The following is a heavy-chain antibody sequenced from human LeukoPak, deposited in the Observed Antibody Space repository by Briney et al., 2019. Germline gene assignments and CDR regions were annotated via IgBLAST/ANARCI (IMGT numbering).Heavy chain of an antibody. CDR3: ARDSSGFYYARMLNY. CDR2: IYYSGST. CDR1: GGSISSSSYY. Sequence: SETLSLTCTVSGGSISSSSYYWGWIRQPPGKGLEWIGSIYYSGSTYYNPSLKSRVTISVDTSKKQFSLKLTSVTAADTAFYYCARDSSGFYYARMLNYWGQGTLVTVSS. J-gene: IGHJ4*02. V-gene: IGHV4-39*07. D-gene: IGHD3-22*01.